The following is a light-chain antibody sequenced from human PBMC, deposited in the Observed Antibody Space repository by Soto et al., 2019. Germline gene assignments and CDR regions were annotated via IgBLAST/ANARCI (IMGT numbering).Light chain of an antibody. J-gene: IGLJ1*01. Sequence: QSVLTQPRSVSGSPGQSVTISCTGTSSDVGGYNYVSWYQQHPGKAPKLMIYDVSKRPSGVPDRFSGSKSGNTASLTISGLQAEDEADYYCSSYAGSYTFDSVLGTGTRVTV. CDR1: SSDVGGYNY. CDR3: SSYAGSYTFDSV. V-gene: IGLV2-11*01. CDR2: DVS.